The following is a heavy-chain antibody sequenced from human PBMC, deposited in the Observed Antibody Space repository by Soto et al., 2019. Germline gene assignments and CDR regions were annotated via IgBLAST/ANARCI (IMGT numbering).Heavy chain of an antibody. V-gene: IGHV1-46*01. CDR1: GYTFSNFY. CDR3: ARADYYGSRGYHLDY. CDR2: INPSGGST. D-gene: IGHD3-22*01. J-gene: IGHJ4*02. Sequence: QVQLVQSGAEVKKPGASVKVSCKASGYTFSNFYIHWVRQAPGQGLEWMGIINPSGGSTSYAPKFQGRVTMTRDTSTSTVYMELSSLRSEDTAVHYCARADYYGSRGYHLDYWGQGTLVTVSS.